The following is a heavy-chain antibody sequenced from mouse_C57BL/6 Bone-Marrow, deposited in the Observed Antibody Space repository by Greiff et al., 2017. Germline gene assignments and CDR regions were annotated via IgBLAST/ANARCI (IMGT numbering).Heavy chain of an antibody. Sequence: VQLQQSGAELMKPGASVKLSCKATGYTFTGYWIEWVKQRPGHGLEWIGEILPGSGSTNYNGKFKGKATFTADTSSNTAYMQLSSLTTEDSAIYYCARRGDGYYDYWGQGTTLTVSS. D-gene: IGHD2-3*01. CDR3: ARRGDGYYDY. J-gene: IGHJ2*01. V-gene: IGHV1-9*01. CDR2: ILPGSGST. CDR1: GYTFTGYW.